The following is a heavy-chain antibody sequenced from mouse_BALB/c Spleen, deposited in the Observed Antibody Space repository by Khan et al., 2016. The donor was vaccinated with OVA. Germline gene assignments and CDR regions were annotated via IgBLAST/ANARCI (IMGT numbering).Heavy chain of an antibody. CDR3: ARGRAY. V-gene: IGHV3-2*02. Sequence: EVQLQESGPGLVKPSQSLSLTCTVTGYSITSDYAWNWIRQFPGNNLEWMGYISYSGSPSYTPSPKSRITNNRDTSKNQFFLQLNAVPTEDTATYYCARGRAYWGQGTLVTVSA. D-gene: IGHD3-3*01. J-gene: IGHJ3*01. CDR1: GYSITSDYA. CDR2: ISYSGSP.